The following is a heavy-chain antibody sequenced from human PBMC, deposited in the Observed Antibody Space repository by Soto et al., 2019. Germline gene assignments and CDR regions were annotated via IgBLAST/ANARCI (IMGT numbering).Heavy chain of an antibody. D-gene: IGHD2-2*01. CDR3: ARGGCSSTSCYPYNWFDP. J-gene: IGHJ5*02. V-gene: IGHV4-34*01. CDR1: GGSFSGYY. CDR2: INHSGST. Sequence: SETLSLTCAVYGGSFSGYYWSWIRQPPGKGLEWIGEINHSGSTNYNPSLKSRVTISVDTSKNQFSLKLSSVTAADTAVYYCARGGCSSTSCYPYNWFDPWGQGTLVTVSS.